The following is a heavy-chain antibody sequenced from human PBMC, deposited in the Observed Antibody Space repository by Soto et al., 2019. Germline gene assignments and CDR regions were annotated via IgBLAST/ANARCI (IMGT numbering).Heavy chain of an antibody. CDR3: ARESEDLTSNFDY. J-gene: IGHJ4*02. CDR1: GFTFTDYT. Sequence: GGSLRLSCGASGFTFTDYTINWVRQAPGKGLEWVSSISSSSRYIYYGDSMKGRFTISRDNAKNSLYLEMNSLRAEDTAVYYCARESEDLTSNFDYWGQGTLVTVSS. V-gene: IGHV3-21*06. CDR2: ISSSSRYI.